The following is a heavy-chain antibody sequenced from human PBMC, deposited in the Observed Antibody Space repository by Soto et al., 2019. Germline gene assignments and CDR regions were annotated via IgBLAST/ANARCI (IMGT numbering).Heavy chain of an antibody. Sequence: GGSLRLSCAAPGFTFSSYPMSWVRQAPGKGLEWVSAISGSGGSTYYADSVKGRFTISRDNSKNTLYLQMNSLRAEDTAVYYCAKDRDVWGTPVFDYWGQGTLVTVSS. D-gene: IGHD3-16*01. CDR2: ISGSGGST. V-gene: IGHV3-23*01. J-gene: IGHJ4*02. CDR1: GFTFSSYP. CDR3: AKDRDVWGTPVFDY.